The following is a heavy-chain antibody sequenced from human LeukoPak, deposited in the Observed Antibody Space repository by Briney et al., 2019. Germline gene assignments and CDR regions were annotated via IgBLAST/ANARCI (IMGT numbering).Heavy chain of an antibody. V-gene: IGHV3-30*02. CDR1: GFTFSSYW. CDR2: IRYDGSNK. D-gene: IGHD6-13*01. J-gene: IGHJ4*02. Sequence: GGSLRLSCAASGFTFSSYWMHWVRQAPGKGLEWVAFIRYDGSNKYYADSVKGRFTISRDNSKNTLYLQMNSLRAEDTAVYYCAKGIAAAGRVYWGQGTLVTVSS. CDR3: AKGIAAAGRVY.